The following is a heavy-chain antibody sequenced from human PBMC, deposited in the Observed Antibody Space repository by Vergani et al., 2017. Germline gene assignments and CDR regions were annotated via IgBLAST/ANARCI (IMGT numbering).Heavy chain of an antibody. Sequence: EVQLLESGGGLVQPGGSLRLSCTASGFTLSSYAMSWVRQAPGKGLEWVSAISGSDGSSYYADSVKGRFNISRDNSKNKLYLQMNSRRAEDTAVYYCAKDLHPGIADYYYYGMDVWGQGTTVTVSS. J-gene: IGHJ6*02. V-gene: IGHV3-23*01. D-gene: IGHD6-13*01. CDR1: GFTLSSYA. CDR3: AKDLHPGIADYYYYGMDV. CDR2: ISGSDGSS.